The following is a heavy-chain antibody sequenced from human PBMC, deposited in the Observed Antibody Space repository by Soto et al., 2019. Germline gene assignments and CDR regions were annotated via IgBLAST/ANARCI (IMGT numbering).Heavy chain of an antibody. CDR1: GGSISSSSYY. Sequence: SETLSLTCTVSGGSISSSSYYWGWIRQPPGKGLEWIGSIYYSGSTYYNPSLKSRVTISVDTSKNQFSLKLSSVTAADTAVYYCASQAGTTGTTYFLGYYYYMDVWGKGTTVTVSS. D-gene: IGHD1-1*01. J-gene: IGHJ6*03. CDR2: IYYSGST. CDR3: ASQAGTTGTTYFLGYYYYMDV. V-gene: IGHV4-39*01.